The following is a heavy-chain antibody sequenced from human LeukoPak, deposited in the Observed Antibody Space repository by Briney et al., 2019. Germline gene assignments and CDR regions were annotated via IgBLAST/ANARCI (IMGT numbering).Heavy chain of an antibody. J-gene: IGHJ6*02. CDR1: GASISSYY. Sequence: SETLSLTCTVSGASISSYYWSWIRQPPGKGLEWIGYMYYSGSPMYNPSLESRVTISLDTPKNQFSLKLSSVTAADTAVHYCARSAYSGYDPSYGMDVWGQGNTVTVSS. V-gene: IGHV4-59*01. CDR3: ARSAYSGYDPSYGMDV. D-gene: IGHD5-12*01. CDR2: MYYSGSP.